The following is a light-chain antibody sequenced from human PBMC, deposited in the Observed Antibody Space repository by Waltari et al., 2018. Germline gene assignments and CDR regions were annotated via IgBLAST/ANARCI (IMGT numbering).Light chain of an antibody. CDR1: QSIGEY. J-gene: IGKJ1*01. V-gene: IGKV3-15*01. CDR3: HQYSNWPQT. Sequence: EVVMTQSPGTLSLSPGERATLSCRARQSIGEYLAWYQQKPGQAPRVLVYGASTRATGLPPRFTGSGFGTDFTLTISSVQSEDSALYFCHQYSNWPQTFGQGTKVEIK. CDR2: GAS.